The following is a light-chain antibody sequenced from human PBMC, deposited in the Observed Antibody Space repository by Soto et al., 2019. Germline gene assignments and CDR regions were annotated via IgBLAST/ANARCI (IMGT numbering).Light chain of an antibody. CDR1: NSNIGSNT. CDR3: ASWDDGLNGVV. V-gene: IGLV1-44*01. Sequence: QSVLTQPPSASGTPGQRVSISCSGSNSNIGSNTVNSYQQVPGATPKILIYSNNQRPSAVPDRFSASTSATSASVAISGLQYEEEADYYCASWDDGLNGVVFGGGTKLTVL. J-gene: IGLJ2*01. CDR2: SNN.